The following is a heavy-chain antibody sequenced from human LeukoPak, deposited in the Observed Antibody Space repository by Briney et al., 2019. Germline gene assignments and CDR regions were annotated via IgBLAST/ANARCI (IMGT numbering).Heavy chain of an antibody. V-gene: IGHV4-39*01. Sequence: SETLSLTCTVSGGSISSSGYYWGWIRQPPGKGLEWIGNIYYSGSTSYNPSLKSRVTISVDTSKNQFSLKVSSVTAADAAVYYCARLIAVAGADWYFDLWGRGTLVTVSS. CDR2: IYYSGST. D-gene: IGHD6-19*01. CDR1: GGSISSSGYY. J-gene: IGHJ2*01. CDR3: ARLIAVAGADWYFDL.